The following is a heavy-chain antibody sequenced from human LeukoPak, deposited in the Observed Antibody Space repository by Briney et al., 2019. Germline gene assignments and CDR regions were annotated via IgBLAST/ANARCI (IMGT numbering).Heavy chain of an antibody. D-gene: IGHD2-15*01. V-gene: IGHV1-69*05. CDR1: GGTFSSYA. Sequence: ASVKVSCKASGGTFSSYAISWVRQAPGQGLEWMGGIIPIFGTANYAQKFQGRVTITTDESTSTAYMELSSLRSEDTAVYYCARSYCSGGSCYPKWFDPWGQGTLVTVSS. CDR2: IIPIFGTA. J-gene: IGHJ5*02. CDR3: ARSYCSGGSCYPKWFDP.